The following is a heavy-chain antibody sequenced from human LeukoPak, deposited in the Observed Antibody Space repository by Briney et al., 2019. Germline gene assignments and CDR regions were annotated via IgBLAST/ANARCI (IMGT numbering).Heavy chain of an antibody. J-gene: IGHJ4*02. CDR1: GYTFTGYY. CDR3: ARDFYGGYSYGPFDY. CDR2: INPNSGGT. Sequence: ASVKVSCRASGYTFTGYYLHWVRQAPGQGLEWMGWINPNSGGTNFAQKFQARVTMTRDTSITTAYMELSRLRSDDTAVYYCARDFYGGYSYGPFDYWGQGTLVTVSS. D-gene: IGHD5-18*01. V-gene: IGHV1-2*02.